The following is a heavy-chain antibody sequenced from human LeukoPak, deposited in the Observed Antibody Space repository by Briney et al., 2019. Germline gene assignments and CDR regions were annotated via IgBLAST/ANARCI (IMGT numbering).Heavy chain of an antibody. J-gene: IGHJ3*02. CDR1: GFTFGDYA. V-gene: IGHV3-49*03. CDR3: TRGLWFGEANDAFDI. Sequence: GGSLRLSCTASGFTFGDYAMSWFRQAPGKGLEWVGFIRSRAYGGTTEYAASVKGRFTISRDDSKSIAYLQMNSLKTEDTAVYYCTRGLWFGEANDAFDIWGQGTLVTVSS. D-gene: IGHD3-10*01. CDR2: IRSRAYGGTT.